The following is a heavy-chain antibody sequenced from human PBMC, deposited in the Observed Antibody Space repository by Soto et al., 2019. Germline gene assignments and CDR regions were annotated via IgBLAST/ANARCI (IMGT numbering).Heavy chain of an antibody. Sequence: EVQLVESGGGLVQPGRSLRLSCAASGFNFNDYGMHWVRQVPGKGLEWVSGISWTGGPIGYSDSVKGRFTISRDNAKNSLYLKMNSLRAEDTALYYRTKDIRRNGDYGPHYFDYWGQGTLVTVSS. CDR3: TKDIRRNGDYGPHYFDY. CDR2: ISWTGGPI. D-gene: IGHD2-21*02. V-gene: IGHV3-9*01. J-gene: IGHJ4*02. CDR1: GFNFNDYG.